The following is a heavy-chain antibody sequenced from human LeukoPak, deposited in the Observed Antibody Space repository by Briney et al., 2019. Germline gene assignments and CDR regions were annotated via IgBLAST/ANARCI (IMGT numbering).Heavy chain of an antibody. CDR1: GYTFTSYG. CDR2: ISAYNGNT. V-gene: IGHV1-18*01. CDR3: ARDLLCSGGSCYRYEYFQH. J-gene: IGHJ1*01. D-gene: IGHD2-15*01. Sequence: ASVKVSCKASGYTFTSYGISWVRQAPGQGLEWMGWISAYNGNTNYAQKLQGRVTMTTDTSTSTAYMELGSLRSDDTAVYYCARDLLCSGGSCYRYEYFQHWGQGTLVTVSS.